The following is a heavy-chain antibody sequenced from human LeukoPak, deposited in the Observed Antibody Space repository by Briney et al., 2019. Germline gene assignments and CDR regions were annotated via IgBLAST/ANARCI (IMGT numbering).Heavy chain of an antibody. CDR3: AKQLGSCSDGSCYSPY. Sequence: PGGSLRLSCAASGFTFSSYAMSWVRQAPGKGLKWVSTISGGGGSTNYADSVKGRFTISRDNSKSTLCLQMNSLRAEDTAVYYCAKQLGSCSDGSCYSPYWGQGPLVTVPS. J-gene: IGHJ4*02. CDR2: ISGGGGST. CDR1: GFTFSSYA. V-gene: IGHV3-23*01. D-gene: IGHD2-15*01.